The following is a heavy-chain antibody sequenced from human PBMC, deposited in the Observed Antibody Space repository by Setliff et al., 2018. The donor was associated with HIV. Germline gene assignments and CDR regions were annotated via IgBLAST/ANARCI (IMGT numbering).Heavy chain of an antibody. CDR2: ISSSSSYI. V-gene: IGHV3-21*04. Sequence: GGSLRLSCAASGFTFSSYSMNWVRQAPGKGLEWVSSISSSSSYIYYADSVKGRFTISRDNSKNTLYLQMNSPRAEDTAVYYCAKVFHDYGDSSTFDYWGQGTLVTVSS. CDR1: GFTFSSYS. J-gene: IGHJ4*02. D-gene: IGHD4-17*01. CDR3: AKVFHDYGDSSTFDY.